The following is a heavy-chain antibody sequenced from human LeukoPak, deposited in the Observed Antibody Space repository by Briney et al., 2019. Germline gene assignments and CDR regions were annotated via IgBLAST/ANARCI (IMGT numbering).Heavy chain of an antibody. Sequence: SETLSLTCTVSGGSISSYYWSWIRQPPGKGLEWIGYIYYSGSTNYNPSLKSRVTISVDTSKNQFSLKLSSVTAADTAVYYCARSYIYGTVGAIDASDIWGQGTMVTVSS. D-gene: IGHD1-26*01. J-gene: IGHJ3*02. CDR2: IYYSGST. V-gene: IGHV4-59*01. CDR1: GGSISSYY. CDR3: ARSYIYGTVGAIDASDI.